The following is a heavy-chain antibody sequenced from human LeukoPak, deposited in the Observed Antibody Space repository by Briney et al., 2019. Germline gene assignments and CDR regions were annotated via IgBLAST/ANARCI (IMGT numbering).Heavy chain of an antibody. D-gene: IGHD6-6*01. CDR2: ISYDGSNK. V-gene: IGHV3-30*18. CDR3: AKALKVSQYAFDI. CDR1: GFTFSRHS. J-gene: IGHJ3*02. Sequence: GGSLRLSCAASGFTFSRHSMNWVRQAPGKGLEWVAVISYDGSNKYYADSVKGRFTISRDNSKNTLYLQMNSLRAEDTAVYYCAKALKVSQYAFDIWGQGTMVTVSS.